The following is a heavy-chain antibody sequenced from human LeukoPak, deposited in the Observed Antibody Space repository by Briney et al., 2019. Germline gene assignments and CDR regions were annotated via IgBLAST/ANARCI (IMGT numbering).Heavy chain of an antibody. CDR1: GFTFSSYW. J-gene: IGHJ4*02. D-gene: IGHD3-22*01. V-gene: IGHV3-7*01. Sequence: GGSLRLSCAASGFTFSSYWMSRVRQAPGKGLEWVANMNPDGSEKYFLDSVKGRFTISRDNAKSSLYLQMNSLRGDDTAVYYCARDRALYDSRRGYYYTEDDYWGQGTLVTVSS. CDR2: MNPDGSEK. CDR3: ARDRALYDSRRGYYYTEDDY.